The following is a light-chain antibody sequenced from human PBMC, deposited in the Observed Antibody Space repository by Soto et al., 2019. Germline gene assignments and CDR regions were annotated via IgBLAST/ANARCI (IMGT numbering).Light chain of an antibody. J-gene: IGKJ1*01. CDR1: QNIRTY. V-gene: IGKV1-39*01. CDR3: QQSFSSPWT. Sequence: DIQMTQTPSSLSASVGDRGTFTCRASQNIRTYLNWYQQKPGKVPDLLIYSASGLRSGVPSRFSGSGSGTDFTLSISSLQPEDFATYFCQQSFSSPWTFGQGTKVVIK. CDR2: SAS.